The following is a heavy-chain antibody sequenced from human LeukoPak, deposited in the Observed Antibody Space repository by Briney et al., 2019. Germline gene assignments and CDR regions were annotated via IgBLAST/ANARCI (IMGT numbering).Heavy chain of an antibody. J-gene: IGHJ4*02. Sequence: GGSLRLSCAASGFTFDDYAMHWVRQAPGKGLQWVSGINWNGNDIGYADSVKGRFTISRDNAKNSLYLQMNSLTTEDTAFYYCAKTGDYGSGRKDYFDYWGQGTLVTVSS. CDR2: INWNGNDI. V-gene: IGHV3-9*01. CDR3: AKTGDYGSGRKDYFDY. D-gene: IGHD3-10*01. CDR1: GFTFDDYA.